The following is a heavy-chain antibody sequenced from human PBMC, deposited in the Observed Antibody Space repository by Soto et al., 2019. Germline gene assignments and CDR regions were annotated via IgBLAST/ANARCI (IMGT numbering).Heavy chain of an antibody. V-gene: IGHV1-3*01. CDR2: INAGNGNT. Sequence: ASVKVSCKASGYTFTSYAMHWVRQAPGQRLEWMGWINAGNGNTKYSQKFQGRVTITRDTSASTEYMELSSLRSEDTAVCYCAREFRLHYDFWRGYSPWGQGTLVTVSS. J-gene: IGHJ5*02. CDR1: GYTFTSYA. D-gene: IGHD3-3*01. CDR3: AREFRLHYDFWRGYSP.